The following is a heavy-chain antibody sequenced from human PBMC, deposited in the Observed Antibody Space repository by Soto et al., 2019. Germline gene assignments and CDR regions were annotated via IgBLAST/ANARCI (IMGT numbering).Heavy chain of an antibody. CDR2: ISAYNGNT. V-gene: IGHV1-18*01. Sequence: GASVKVSCKASGYTFTSYGISWVRQAPGQGLEWMGWISAYNGNTNYAQKLQGRDTMTTDTSTSTAYMELRSLRSDDTAVYYCARLVVVVAAIWFDYWGKGTLVTVAS. J-gene: IGHJ4*02. CDR3: ARLVVVVAAIWFDY. D-gene: IGHD2-15*01. CDR1: GYTFTSYG.